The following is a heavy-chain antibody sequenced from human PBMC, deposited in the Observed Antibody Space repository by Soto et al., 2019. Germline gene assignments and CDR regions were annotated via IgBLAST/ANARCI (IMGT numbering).Heavy chain of an antibody. CDR2: IYYSGST. J-gene: IGHJ4*02. CDR1: GGSITSSSYY. Sequence: SETLSLTCTVSGGSITSSSYYWGWIRQPPGKGLEWIGNIYYSGSTYYNPSLKSRVIISGDTSKNQFSLKLRSVTATDAAVYFCTRLIHCFATACYFDTWSQGTLVAVSS. V-gene: IGHV4-39*01. D-gene: IGHD2-2*01. CDR3: TRLIHCFATACYFDT.